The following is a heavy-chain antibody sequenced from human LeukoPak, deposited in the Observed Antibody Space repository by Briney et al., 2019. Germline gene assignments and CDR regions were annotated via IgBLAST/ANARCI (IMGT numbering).Heavy chain of an antibody. V-gene: IGHV1-8*01. CDR2: MNPNSDNT. J-gene: IGHJ6*02. D-gene: IGHD2-2*01. Sequence: GASVKVSCKASGYTFTSYDINWVRQATGQGLEWMGWMNPNSDNTGYAQKFQGRVTMTRNTSISTAYMELSSLRSEDTAVYYCARLGEVPETDHDYYYYYGMDVWGQGTTVTVSS. CDR1: GYTFTSYD. CDR3: ARLGEVPETDHDYYYYYGMDV.